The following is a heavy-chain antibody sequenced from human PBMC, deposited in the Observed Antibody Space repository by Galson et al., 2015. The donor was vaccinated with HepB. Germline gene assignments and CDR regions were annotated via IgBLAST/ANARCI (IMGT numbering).Heavy chain of an antibody. Sequence: SLRLSCAASGFDFNSYGMHWVRQAPGKGLEWVAGISYDGSNKYYVDSVKGRFTISRDNAKNSLYLQMNSLRAEDTAVYYCARDSSSWYYYYGMDVWGQGTTVTVSS. CDR1: GFDFNSYG. CDR2: ISYDGSNK. CDR3: ARDSSSWYYYYGMDV. V-gene: IGHV3-30*03. J-gene: IGHJ6*02. D-gene: IGHD6-13*01.